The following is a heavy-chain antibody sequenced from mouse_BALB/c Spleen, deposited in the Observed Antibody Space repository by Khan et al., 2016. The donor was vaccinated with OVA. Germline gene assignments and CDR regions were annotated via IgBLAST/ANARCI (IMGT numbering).Heavy chain of an antibody. CDR2: IYPYNDDT. V-gene: IGHV1S136*01. J-gene: IGHJ2*01. CDR3: ARNYRYDVYFDY. Sequence: VQLQQSGPELVKPGASVKMSCKASGYTFTSYVIHWVKQKPGQGLEWIGYIYPYNDDTKSNEKFKGKATLTSDKSSSTAYMELRSLTSEDSAVYYCARNYRYDVYFDYWGQGTTHTVSS. D-gene: IGHD2-14*01. CDR1: GYTFTSYV.